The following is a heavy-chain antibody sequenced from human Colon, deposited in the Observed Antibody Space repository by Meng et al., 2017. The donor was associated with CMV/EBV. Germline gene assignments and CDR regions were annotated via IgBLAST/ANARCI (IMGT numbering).Heavy chain of an antibody. CDR1: GFTFSSYW. D-gene: IGHD1-26*01. CDR2: INSHGTST. Sequence: ETLSLTCAASGFTFSSYWMHWVRQAPGKGLVWVARINSHGTSTTYADSVKGRFTISRDNAKNTLYLQMISLRAEDTAVYYCARDRQAVGATDLDSWGQGTLVTVSS. J-gene: IGHJ4*02. V-gene: IGHV3-74*01. CDR3: ARDRQAVGATDLDS.